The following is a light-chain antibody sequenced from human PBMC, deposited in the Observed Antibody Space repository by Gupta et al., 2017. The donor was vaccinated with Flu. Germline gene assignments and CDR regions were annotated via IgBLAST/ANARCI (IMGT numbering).Light chain of an antibody. CDR3: KQSRHWPCT. J-gene: IGKJ2*02. CDR1: QRLVYSNENNY. CDR2: EVT. Sequence: VTHGQTTYSTCRYSQRLVYSNENNYTYWFQQRTGQSPRRIICEVTRRDSGPPHRISSSGSGADITIKSSRVAAEAVGVYYWKQSRHWPCTFGQGTKVEIE. V-gene: IGKV2-30*01.